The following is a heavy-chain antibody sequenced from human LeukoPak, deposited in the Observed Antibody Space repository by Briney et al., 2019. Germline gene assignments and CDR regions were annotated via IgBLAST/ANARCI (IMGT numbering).Heavy chain of an antibody. Sequence: SETLSLTCTVSGGSISSSGYSWGWIRQPPGEGLEWIGTIYYSGGTYFSPSLESRVTISVDTSKNQFSLRLSSVTAADTAVYYCARGTYHLLSFDYWGQGTLVTVSS. J-gene: IGHJ4*02. CDR2: IYYSGGT. CDR1: GGSISSSGYS. CDR3: ARGTYHLLSFDY. V-gene: IGHV4-39*07. D-gene: IGHD3-10*01.